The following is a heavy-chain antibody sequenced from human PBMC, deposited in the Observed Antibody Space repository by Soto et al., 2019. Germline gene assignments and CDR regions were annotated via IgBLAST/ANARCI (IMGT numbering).Heavy chain of an antibody. CDR3: ARGRNGYTKSNAFDI. J-gene: IGHJ3*02. D-gene: IGHD5-12*01. V-gene: IGHV1-69*13. Sequence: LAEVPCKAYRRTFKNYTIRWARQPQNQGLEWVGGIIPIFGTANYAQKFQGRVTITADESTSTAYMELSSLRSEDTAVYYCARGRNGYTKSNAFDIWGQGTMVTVSS. CDR2: IIPIFGTA. CDR1: RRTFKNYT.